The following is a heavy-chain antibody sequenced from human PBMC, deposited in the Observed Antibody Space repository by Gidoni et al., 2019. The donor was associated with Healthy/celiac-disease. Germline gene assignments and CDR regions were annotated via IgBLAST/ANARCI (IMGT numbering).Heavy chain of an antibody. Sequence: EVQLVVSVGGVVLPGVSLRPPFAAPGFTFDDYGMSWARQAPGKGLEWVSGINWNGGRTGYADSVKGQFTISRDNAKNHLYLQMNSLRAEDTALYDCARDIGHLTGLDYWGQGTLVTVSS. CDR2: INWNGGRT. CDR3: ARDIGHLTGLDY. J-gene: IGHJ4*02. D-gene: IGHD3-9*01. V-gene: IGHV3-20*02. CDR1: GFTFDDYG.